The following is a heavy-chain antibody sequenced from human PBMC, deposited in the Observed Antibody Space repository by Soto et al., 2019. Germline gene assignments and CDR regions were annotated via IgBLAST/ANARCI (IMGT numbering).Heavy chain of an antibody. D-gene: IGHD2-15*01. Sequence: EVQLVESGGGLVKPGGSLRLSCAASGFTFSSYSMNWVRQAPGKGLEWVSSISSSSSYIYYADSVKGRFTISRDNAKNSRYLQMNSLSAEDTAVYSCARGCSGGSCCYYYYYMDVCGKGTTVTV. CDR2: ISSSSSYI. CDR3: ARGCSGGSCCYYYYYMDV. CDR1: GFTFSSYS. V-gene: IGHV3-21*01. J-gene: IGHJ6*03.